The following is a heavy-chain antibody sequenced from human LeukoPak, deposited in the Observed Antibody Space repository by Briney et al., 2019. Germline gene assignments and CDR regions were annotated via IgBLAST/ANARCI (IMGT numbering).Heavy chain of an antibody. J-gene: IGHJ5*02. D-gene: IGHD6-6*01. V-gene: IGHV1-18*01. CDR2: SSVYNGDT. Sequence: ASVKVSCKASGYTFRTFGINWVRQAPGQGLEWMGWSSVYNGDTKYAQKFQGRVTMTTDTSTKTTYMEVRSLTFDDTAVYYCARDHMAARPGWFDAWGQGTLVTVSA. CDR3: ARDHMAARPGWFDA. CDR1: GYTFRTFG.